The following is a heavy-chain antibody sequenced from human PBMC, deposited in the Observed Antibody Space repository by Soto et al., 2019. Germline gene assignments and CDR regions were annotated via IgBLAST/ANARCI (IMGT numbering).Heavy chain of an antibody. Sequence: HEQLVESGGGVVQAGRSLRLSCAASGFTFNFFGMHWVRQAPGKGLEWVAVISYDGSEKYHADSVKGRFTMSRDNSKNIVYLEMSSLRPEDTSVYYCAKERGYSLDAFDLWGHGTMVTVSS. J-gene: IGHJ3*01. CDR2: ISYDGSEK. CDR3: AKERGYSLDAFDL. V-gene: IGHV3-30*18. CDR1: GFTFNFFG. D-gene: IGHD5-12*01.